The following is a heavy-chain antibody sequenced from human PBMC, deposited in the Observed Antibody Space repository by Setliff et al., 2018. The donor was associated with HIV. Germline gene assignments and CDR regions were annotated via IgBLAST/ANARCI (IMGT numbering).Heavy chain of an antibody. CDR2: IKSKTDGGTT. D-gene: IGHD3-9*01. CDR3: ATDGNWFFHH. CDR1: GFTFINAW. J-gene: IGHJ1*01. Sequence: LRLSCAASGFTFINAWMSWVRQAPGKGLEWVGRIKSKTDGGTTDYVAPVKGRFTISRDDSKNTLYLQMDSPKTEDTAVYYCATDGNWFFHHWGQGTLVTVSS. V-gene: IGHV3-15*01.